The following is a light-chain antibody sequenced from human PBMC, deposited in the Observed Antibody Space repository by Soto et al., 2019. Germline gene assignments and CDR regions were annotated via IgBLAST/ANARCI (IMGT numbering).Light chain of an antibody. J-gene: IGKJ5*01. V-gene: IGKV3-20*01. CDR1: QSVSSY. Sequence: EIVLTQSPATLSLSPGERATLSCRASQSVSSYLAWYQQKPGQAPRLLIYGASTRAIDIPDRFSGSGSGTDFTLTISRLEPEDFAVFFCQQYGTSEIIFGQGTRLEIK. CDR3: QQYGTSEII. CDR2: GAS.